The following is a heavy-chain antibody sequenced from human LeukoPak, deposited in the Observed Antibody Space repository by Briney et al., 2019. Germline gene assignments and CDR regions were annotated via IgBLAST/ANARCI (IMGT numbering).Heavy chain of an antibody. J-gene: IGHJ3*02. V-gene: IGHV3-21*01. CDR1: GFTFSSYS. D-gene: IGHD2-21*02. CDR2: ISSSSSYL. Sequence: GGSLRFSGAASGFTFSSYSMNWVRQAPGKGLEWVSSISSSSSYLYYADSVKGRLTISTANAKNSLYLQMNSLRAEDTAVYYCARDCGGDWNAFDIWGQGTMVTVSS. CDR3: ARDCGGDWNAFDI.